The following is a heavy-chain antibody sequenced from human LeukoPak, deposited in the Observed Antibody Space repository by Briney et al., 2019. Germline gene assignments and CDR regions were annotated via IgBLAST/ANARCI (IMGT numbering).Heavy chain of an antibody. V-gene: IGHV1-69*05. J-gene: IGHJ5*02. CDR2: IIPIFGTA. CDR3: ARELQSNNWFDP. Sequence: ASVKVSCKASGGTFSSYAISWVRQAPGQGLEWMGGIIPIFGTANYAQKFQGRVTITTDESTSTAYMELSSLRSEGTAVYYCARELQSNNWFDPWGQGTLVTVSS. D-gene: IGHD4-11*01. CDR1: GGTFSSYA.